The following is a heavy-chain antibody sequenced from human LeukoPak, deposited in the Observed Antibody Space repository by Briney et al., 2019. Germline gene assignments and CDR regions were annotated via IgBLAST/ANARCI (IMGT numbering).Heavy chain of an antibody. CDR3: ARERSSGWYFDY. D-gene: IGHD6-19*01. J-gene: IGHJ4*02. CDR1: GFTFSSYS. V-gene: IGHV3-21*01. Sequence: PGGSLRLSCAASGFTFSSYSMNWVRQAPGKGLEWVSSISSSSSYIYYADSVKGRFTISRDNARNSLYLQMNSLRAEDTAVYYCARERSSGWYFDYWGQGTLVTVSS. CDR2: ISSSSSYI.